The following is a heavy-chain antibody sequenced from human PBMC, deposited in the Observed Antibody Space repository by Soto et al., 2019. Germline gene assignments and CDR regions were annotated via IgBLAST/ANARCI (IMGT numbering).Heavy chain of an antibody. J-gene: IGHJ4*02. CDR2: ISGSGGST. D-gene: IGHD3-3*01. CDR3: DFFFKIRSHSGCFDY. CDR1: GFTFSSYA. Sequence: GGSLRLSCAASGFTFSSYAMSWVRQAPGKGLEWVSAISGSGGSTYYADSVKGRFTISRDNSKNTLYLQMNSLRAEDTAGYYFDFFFKIRSHSGCFDYWCPGILVTLSS. V-gene: IGHV3-23*01.